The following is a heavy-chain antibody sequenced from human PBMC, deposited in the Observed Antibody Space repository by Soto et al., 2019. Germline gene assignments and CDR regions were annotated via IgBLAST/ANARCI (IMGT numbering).Heavy chain of an antibody. CDR2: IYRGGST. CDR3: ARDREDSMGWGAYFDY. Sequence: EVQLLETGGDLIQPGGSLRLSCAASGFTVSSNHMSWVRQAPGKGLEWVSVIYRGGSTYYADSVEGRFIVSRDISKNTLYLQMNSLRAEDTAVYYCARDREDSMGWGAYFDYWGQGTLVTVSS. D-gene: IGHD3-16*01. J-gene: IGHJ4*02. V-gene: IGHV3-53*02. CDR1: GFTVSSNH.